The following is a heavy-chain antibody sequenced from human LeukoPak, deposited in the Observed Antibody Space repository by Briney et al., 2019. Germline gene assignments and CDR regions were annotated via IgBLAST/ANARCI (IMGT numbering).Heavy chain of an antibody. CDR3: ARDSPVTAMKTTFDY. Sequence: ASVKVSCKASGYTFTSYYMHWVRQAPGQGLEWMGIINPSGGSTSYAQKFQGRVTMTRDMSTSTVYMELRSLRSDDTAVYYCARDSPVTAMKTTFDYWGQGTLVTVSS. J-gene: IGHJ4*02. V-gene: IGHV1-46*01. D-gene: IGHD5-18*01. CDR1: GYTFTSYY. CDR2: INPSGGST.